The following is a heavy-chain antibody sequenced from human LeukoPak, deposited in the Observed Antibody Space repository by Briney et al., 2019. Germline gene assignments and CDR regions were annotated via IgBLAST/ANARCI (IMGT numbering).Heavy chain of an antibody. J-gene: IGHJ4*02. Sequence: ASVKVSCKASGYTFTGYYMHWVRQAPGQGLEWMGGIIPIFGTANYAQKFQGRVTITADESTSTAYMELSSLRSEDTAVYYCARVLYSNYEYYFDYWGQGTLVTVSS. CDR1: GYTFTGYY. CDR2: IIPIFGTA. V-gene: IGHV1-69*13. D-gene: IGHD4-11*01. CDR3: ARVLYSNYEYYFDY.